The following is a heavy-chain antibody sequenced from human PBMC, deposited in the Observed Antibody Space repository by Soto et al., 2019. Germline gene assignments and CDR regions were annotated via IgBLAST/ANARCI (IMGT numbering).Heavy chain of an antibody. CDR2: ISYDGSNK. J-gene: IGHJ3*02. D-gene: IGHD4-4*01. V-gene: IGHV3-30*18. Sequence: GGSLRLSCAASGFTFSSYGMHWVRQAPGKGLEWVAVISYDGSNKYYADSVKGRFTISRDNSKNTLYLQMNSLRAEDTAVYYCAKDLRPRWLQLHDAFDIWGQGTMVTVSS. CDR1: GFTFSSYG. CDR3: AKDLRPRWLQLHDAFDI.